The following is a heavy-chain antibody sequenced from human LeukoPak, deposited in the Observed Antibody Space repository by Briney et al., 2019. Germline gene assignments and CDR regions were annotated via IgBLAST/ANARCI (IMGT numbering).Heavy chain of an antibody. Sequence: PGGSLRLSCAASGFIFSRSWMSWVRQPPGKGLEWVANISPDGSTKYHMDSVKGRFTISRDNAKDSLYLEMSRLRDDDTAMYYCATGASGSWDFGGQGTLVTVSS. D-gene: IGHD6-13*01. V-gene: IGHV3-7*03. CDR2: ISPDGSTK. CDR1: GFIFSRSW. J-gene: IGHJ4*02. CDR3: ATGASGSWDF.